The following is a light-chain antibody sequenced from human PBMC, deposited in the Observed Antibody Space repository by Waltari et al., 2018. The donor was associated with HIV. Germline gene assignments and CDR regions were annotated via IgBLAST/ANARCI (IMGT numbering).Light chain of an antibody. J-gene: IGLJ2*01. CDR1: SSNIGAGYD. V-gene: IGLV1-40*01. Sequence: QSVLTQPPSVSGAPGQRVTISCTGSSSNIGAGYDVHWYQQLPGTAPKLLIYANVNRPSGGPDRFSCSKSGSSASLAITGLQAEDEAHYYCQSFDSSLTTSGVIFGGGTKLTVL. CDR3: QSFDSSLTTSGVI. CDR2: ANV.